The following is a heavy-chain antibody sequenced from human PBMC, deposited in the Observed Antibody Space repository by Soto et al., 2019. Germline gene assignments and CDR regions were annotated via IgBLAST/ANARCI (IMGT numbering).Heavy chain of an antibody. CDR1: GFTFSNAW. Sequence: SETLSLSCAASGFTFSNAWMNWVRQAPGKGLEWIGSIYYSGSTYYNPSLKSRVTISVDTSKNQFSLKLSSVTAADTAVYYCARRWSYSSGWPDAWGQGTLVTVSS. CDR2: IYYSGST. J-gene: IGHJ4*02. D-gene: IGHD6-19*01. V-gene: IGHV4-59*05. CDR3: ARRWSYSSGWPDA.